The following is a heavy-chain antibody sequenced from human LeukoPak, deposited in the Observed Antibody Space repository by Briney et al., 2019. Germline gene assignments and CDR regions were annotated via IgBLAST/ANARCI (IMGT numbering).Heavy chain of an antibody. CDR2: ISWNSGSI. CDR1: GFTFGDFA. D-gene: IGHD6-13*01. CDR3: AKSAIAAAGTGAFDI. Sequence: GGSLRLSCVASGFTFGDFAMYWVRQAPGKGLEWVSGISWNSGSIGYADSVKGRFTISRDNAKNSLYLQMNSLRAEDTALYYCAKSAIAAAGTGAFDIWGQGTMVTVS. V-gene: IGHV3-9*01. J-gene: IGHJ3*02.